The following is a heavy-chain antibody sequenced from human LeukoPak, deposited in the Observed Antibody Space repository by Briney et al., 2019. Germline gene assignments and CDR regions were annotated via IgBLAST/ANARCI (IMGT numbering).Heavy chain of an antibody. CDR3: ARTGAGITGTKNWFDP. J-gene: IGHJ5*02. D-gene: IGHD1-20*01. V-gene: IGHV3-21*01. CDR1: GFTFSSYS. CDR2: ISSSSSYI. Sequence: GGSLRLSCAASGFTFSSYSMNWVRQAPGKELEWVSSISSSSSYIYYADSVKGRFTISRDNAKNSLYLQMNSLRAEDTAVYYCARTGAGITGTKNWFDPWGQGTLVTVSS.